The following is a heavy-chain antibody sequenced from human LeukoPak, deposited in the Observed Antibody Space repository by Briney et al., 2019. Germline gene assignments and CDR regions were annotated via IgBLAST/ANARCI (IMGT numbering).Heavy chain of an antibody. CDR3: ARGYEVYFDY. CDR2: IYYSGST. V-gene: IGHV4-59*08. Sequence: SETLSLTCTVSGGSISSYYWSWIRQPPGKGLEWIGYIYYSGSTNYNPSLKSRVTISVDTSKNQFSLKLSSVTAADTAVYYCARGYEVYFDYWGQGTLVTVPS. CDR1: GGSISSYY. D-gene: IGHD5-18*01. J-gene: IGHJ4*02.